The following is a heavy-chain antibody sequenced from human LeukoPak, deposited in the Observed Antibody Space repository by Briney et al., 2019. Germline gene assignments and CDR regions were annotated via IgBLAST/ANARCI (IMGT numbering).Heavy chain of an antibody. V-gene: IGHV4-59*08. CDR2: ISYSGNT. J-gene: IGHJ4*02. CDR3: ARRLPAAGTLDY. D-gene: IGHD6-13*01. Sequence: SETLSLTCTVSGGSISSYYWSWIRQPPGKGLEWIGYISYSGNTNSNSSLKSRVTLSVDTSKNQFSLKLSSVTAADTAVYYCARRLPAAGTLDYWGQGTLVTVSS. CDR1: GGSISSYY.